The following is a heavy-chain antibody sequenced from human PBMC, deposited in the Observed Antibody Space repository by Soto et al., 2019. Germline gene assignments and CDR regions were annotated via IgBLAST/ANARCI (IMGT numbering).Heavy chain of an antibody. CDR1: GYTFTSYG. D-gene: IGHD3-22*01. CDR2: ISAYNGNT. Sequence: ASVKVSCKAPGYTFTSYGISWVRQAPGQGLEWMGWISAYNGNTNYAQKLQGRVTMTTDTSASTAYMELRSLRSDDTAVYYCARTNYYDSSGDYWGQGTLVTVSS. J-gene: IGHJ4*02. V-gene: IGHV1-18*01. CDR3: ARTNYYDSSGDY.